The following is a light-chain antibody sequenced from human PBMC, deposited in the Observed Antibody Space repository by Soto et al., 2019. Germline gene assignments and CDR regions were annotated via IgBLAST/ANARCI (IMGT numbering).Light chain of an antibody. J-gene: IGKJ1*01. Sequence: DIQLTQSPSFLSASVGDRVTITCGASQGISSYLAWYQQKPGKAPKLLIYAASTLRSGVPSRFSGSGSGTEFTLTISSLQPEDFATYYCQQLNSYPTRTFGQGTKVDIK. V-gene: IGKV1-9*01. CDR2: AAS. CDR3: QQLNSYPTRT. CDR1: QGISSY.